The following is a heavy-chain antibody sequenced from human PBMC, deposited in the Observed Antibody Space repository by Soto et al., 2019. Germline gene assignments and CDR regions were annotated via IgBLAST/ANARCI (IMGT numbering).Heavy chain of an antibody. CDR3: ARRTGGYYYYYYGMDV. CDR2: INHSGST. J-gene: IGHJ6*02. Sequence: NPSETLSLTCAVYGGSFSGYYWSWIRQPPGKGLEWIGEINHSGSTNYNPSLKSRVTISVDTSKNQFSLKLSSVTAADTAVYYCARRTGGYYYYYYGMDVWGQGTTVTVSS. CDR1: GGSFSGYY. D-gene: IGHD2-8*02. V-gene: IGHV4-34*01.